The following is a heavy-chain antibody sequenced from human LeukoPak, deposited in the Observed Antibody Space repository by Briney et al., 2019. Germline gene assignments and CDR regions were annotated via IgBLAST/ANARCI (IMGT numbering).Heavy chain of an antibody. Sequence: SVKVSCKASGYTFTGYYMHWVRQAPGQGLEWMGGIIPIFGTAIYAQKFQGRVTITADESTSTAYMELSSLRSEDTAVYYCARGIAVAANFDYWGQGTLVTVSS. J-gene: IGHJ4*02. D-gene: IGHD6-19*01. V-gene: IGHV1-69*13. CDR2: IIPIFGTA. CDR3: ARGIAVAANFDY. CDR1: GYTFTGYY.